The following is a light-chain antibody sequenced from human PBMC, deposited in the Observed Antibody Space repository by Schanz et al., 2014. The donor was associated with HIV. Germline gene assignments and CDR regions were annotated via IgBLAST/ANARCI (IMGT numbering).Light chain of an antibody. CDR2: DVT. CDR1: SSDVGGSDS. CDR3: NSYTSKNTPI. Sequence: QSALPQPASVSGSPGQSITISCTGTSSDVGGSDSVSWFQQNPGKAPRLLIYDVTNRPSGVSHRFSGSKSGNTASLTISGLQAEDEADYYCNSYTSKNTPIFGGGTKVTVL. J-gene: IGLJ2*01. V-gene: IGLV2-14*03.